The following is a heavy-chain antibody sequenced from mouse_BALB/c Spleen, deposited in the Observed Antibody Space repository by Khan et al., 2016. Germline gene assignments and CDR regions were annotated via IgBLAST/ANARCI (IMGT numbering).Heavy chain of an antibody. CDR2: IYPGDGDT. V-gene: IGHV1-87*01. Sequence: QVQLQQSGAELARPGASVKLSCKASGYTFTSYWMQWVKQRPGQGLEWIGAIYPGDGDTRYTQKFKGKATLTADNSSSTAYMQLSSLASEDSAVDYCASGGVITTPVAYWGQGTLVTVSA. J-gene: IGHJ3*01. CDR3: ASGGVITTPVAY. CDR1: GYTFTSYW. D-gene: IGHD2-4*01.